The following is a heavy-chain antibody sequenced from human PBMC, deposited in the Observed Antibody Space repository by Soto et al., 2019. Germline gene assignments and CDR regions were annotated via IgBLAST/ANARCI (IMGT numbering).Heavy chain of an antibody. J-gene: IGHJ4*02. CDR1: GFTFSSYA. CDR2: ISSNGGST. V-gene: IGHV3-64*01. Sequence: EVQLVESGGGLVQPGGSLRLSCAASGFTFSSYAMHWVRQAPGKGLEYVSAISSNGGSTYYANSVTGRFTISRDNSKNTLYLQMGSLRAEDMAVYYCARGPGYYVDYWGQGTLVTVS. CDR3: ARGPGYYVDY.